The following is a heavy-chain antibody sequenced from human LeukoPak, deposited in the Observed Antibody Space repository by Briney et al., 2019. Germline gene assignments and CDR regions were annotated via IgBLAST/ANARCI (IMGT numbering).Heavy chain of an antibody. CDR1: GGSFSGYY. V-gene: IGHV4-34*01. D-gene: IGHD2-2*01. CDR2: INHRGII. Sequence: SEILSLTSAVYGGSFSGYYWSWIRQPPGKGLEWIGEINHRGIIDYNPSLKSRVTISVDTSKNHFSLKLSSVTAADTAVYYCARGFCSSTSCDASDAFDVWGQGTMVTVSS. CDR3: ARGFCSSTSCDASDAFDV. J-gene: IGHJ3*01.